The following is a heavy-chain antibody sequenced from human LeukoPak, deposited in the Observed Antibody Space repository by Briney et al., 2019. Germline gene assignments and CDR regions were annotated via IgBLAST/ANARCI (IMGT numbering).Heavy chain of an antibody. CDR3: AREGSVAAGYFQR. D-gene: IGHD6-19*01. Sequence: SQTLSLICTVSGGSINSGSYYWTWIRQPAGKGLEWIGRIYTSGSTNYNPSLRGRVTISADTSTNQFSLRLRSVTAADTAVYYCAREGSVAAGYFQRWGQGTLVTVSS. J-gene: IGHJ1*01. V-gene: IGHV4-61*02. CDR1: GGSINSGSYY. CDR2: IYTSGST.